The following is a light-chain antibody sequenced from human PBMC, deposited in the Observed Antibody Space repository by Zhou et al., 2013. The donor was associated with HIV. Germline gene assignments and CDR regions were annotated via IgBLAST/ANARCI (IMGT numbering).Light chain of an antibody. CDR3: QQYGASPWA. V-gene: IGKV3-20*01. Sequence: EIVMTQSPVTLSVSPGERVTLSCRASQSIRTELAWYQQKPGLAPRLLIYATSSRASGIPDRFSGSGSGTDFTLTISRLEPEDFAVYFCQQYGASPWAFGQGQGGIQT. CDR1: QSIRTE. J-gene: IGKJ1*01. CDR2: ATS.